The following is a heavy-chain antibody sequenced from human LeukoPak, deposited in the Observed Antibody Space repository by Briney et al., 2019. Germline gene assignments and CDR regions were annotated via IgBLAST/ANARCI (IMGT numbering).Heavy chain of an antibody. CDR1: GYTFTSYA. D-gene: IGHD6-19*01. J-gene: IGHJ4*02. CDR3: AREKVVATAPGTSGVAGLDY. V-gene: IGHV7-4-1*02. Sequence: ASVKVSCKASGYTFTSYAMNWVRQAPGQGLEWMGWINTNTGNPTYAQGFTGRFVFSLDTSVSTAYLQISSLKAEDTAVYYCAREKVVATAPGTSGVAGLDYWGQGTLVTVSS. CDR2: INTNTGNP.